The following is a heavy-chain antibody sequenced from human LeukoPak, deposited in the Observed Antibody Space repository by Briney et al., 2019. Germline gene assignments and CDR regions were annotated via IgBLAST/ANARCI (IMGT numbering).Heavy chain of an antibody. J-gene: IGHJ4*02. V-gene: IGHV3-48*03. CDR3: ARDGPGNSFDY. CDR2: ISTSGSSI. CDR1: GFTFSSYE. Sequence: GALRLSCAASGFTFSSYEMNWVRQAPGKGLEWVSCISTSGSSIYYADSVKGRFTISRDNARESLYLQMNSLRAEDTAVYYCARDGPGNSFDYWGQGTLVTVSS. D-gene: IGHD1-14*01.